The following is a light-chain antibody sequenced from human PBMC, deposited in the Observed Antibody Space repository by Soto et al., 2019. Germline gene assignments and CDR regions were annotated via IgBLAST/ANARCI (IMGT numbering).Light chain of an antibody. Sequence: EIVLTQSPDTLSLSPGERATLSCRASQIVSSNFLAWFQQKPGQAPRLLIYGASSRATGIPDRFSDSGSGTDFTLTISRLEPEDFAVYYCQQYGSSPPYTFGQGTKLDIK. V-gene: IGKV3-20*01. CDR1: QIVSSNF. CDR2: GAS. CDR3: QQYGSSPPYT. J-gene: IGKJ2*01.